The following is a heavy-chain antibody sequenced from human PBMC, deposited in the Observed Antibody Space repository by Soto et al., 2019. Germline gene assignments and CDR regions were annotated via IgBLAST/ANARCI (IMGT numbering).Heavy chain of an antibody. V-gene: IGHV3-23*01. J-gene: IGHJ4*02. CDR3: AKPLQVY. CDR1: GFTFSSYA. CDR2: LSGSGVNA. Sequence: PGGSLRLSCAASGFTFSSYAMTWVRQAPGKGLEYVSTLSGSGVNAYYADSVRGRITISRDNSKNTLYLQMNSLRVEDTAIYYCAKPLQVYWGQGTQVTVSS.